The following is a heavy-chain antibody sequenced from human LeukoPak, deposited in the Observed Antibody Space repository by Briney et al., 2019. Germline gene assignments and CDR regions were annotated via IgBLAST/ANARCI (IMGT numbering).Heavy chain of an antibody. CDR2: INHSGST. J-gene: IGHJ4*02. V-gene: IGHV4-34*01. D-gene: IGHD3-3*01. CDR1: GGSFSGYY. CDR3: ARGTRVLRFLEWSRYDY. Sequence: SETLSLTCAVYGGSFSGYYWSWIRQPPGKGLEWIGEINHSGSTNYNPSLKSRVTISVDTSKNQFSLKLSSVTAADTAVYYCARGTRVLRFLEWSRYDYWGQGTLVTVSS.